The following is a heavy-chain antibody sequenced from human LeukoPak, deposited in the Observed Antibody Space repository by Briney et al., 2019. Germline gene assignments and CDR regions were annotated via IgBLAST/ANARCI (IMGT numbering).Heavy chain of an antibody. D-gene: IGHD6-19*01. CDR3: ARDHLSSGSSPDYYYYYYMDV. J-gene: IGHJ6*03. V-gene: IGHV3-74*01. Sequence: PRGSLRLSCAASGFTFSSYWMHWVRQAPGKGLVWVSRINSDGSSTSYADSVKGRFTISRDNAKNTLYLQMNSLRAEDTAVYYCARDHLSSGSSPDYYYYYYMDVWGKGTTVTISS. CDR2: INSDGSST. CDR1: GFTFSSYW.